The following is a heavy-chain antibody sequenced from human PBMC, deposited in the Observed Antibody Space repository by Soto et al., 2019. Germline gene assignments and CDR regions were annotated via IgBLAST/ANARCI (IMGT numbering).Heavy chain of an antibody. CDR1: GFSFRNYA. Sequence: SLRLSCEASGFSFRNYAMHWVRRPPGKGLEWVSGISWHSGTIGYADSVRGRYTISRDNAKNSLYLQMNSLRPEDTAFYYCVKEKLYSNYEYYFDSWGQGTLVTVS. CDR2: ISWHSGTI. J-gene: IGHJ4*02. D-gene: IGHD4-4*01. V-gene: IGHV3-9*01. CDR3: VKEKLYSNYEYYFDS.